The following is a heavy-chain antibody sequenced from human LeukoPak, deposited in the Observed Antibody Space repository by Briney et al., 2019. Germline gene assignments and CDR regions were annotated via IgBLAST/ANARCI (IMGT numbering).Heavy chain of an antibody. J-gene: IGHJ6*03. CDR3: TRRTPAPDYYYYYMDV. V-gene: IGHV3-23*01. D-gene: IGHD2-15*01. CDR1: GFTFSSYA. Sequence: SGGSLRLSCAASGFTFSSYAMSWVRQAPGKGLEWVSAISGSGGSTYYADSVKGRFTISRDNSKNTLYLQMNSLKTEDTAVYYCTRRTPAPDYYYYYMDVWGKGTTVTVSS. CDR2: ISGSGGST.